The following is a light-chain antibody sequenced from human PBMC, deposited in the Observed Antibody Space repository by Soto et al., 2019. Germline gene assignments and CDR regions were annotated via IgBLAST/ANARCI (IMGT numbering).Light chain of an antibody. J-gene: IGKJ1*01. CDR3: QQYGSLSWT. CDR2: GAS. Sequence: DIVLTQSPGNLSLSPGARATLFYRASQSVSNNYLAWYQQKPGQAPRLLIYGASNRATGIPDRFSGSGSGTDFTLTISRLEPEDFAVYYCQQYGSLSWTVGQGTKVDIK. V-gene: IGKV3-20*01. CDR1: QSVSNNY.